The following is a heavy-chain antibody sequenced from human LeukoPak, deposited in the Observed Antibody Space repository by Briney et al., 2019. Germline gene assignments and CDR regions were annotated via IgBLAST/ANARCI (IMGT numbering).Heavy chain of an antibody. Sequence: PGGSLRLSCAASGFTFSSYAMHWVRQAPGKGLEWVAVISYDGSNKYYADSVKGRFTISRDNSKNTLYLQINSLRAEDTAVYYCARRSSWHLDIDYWGQGTLVTVSS. CDR3: ARRSSWHLDIDY. CDR2: ISYDGSNK. CDR1: GFTFSSYA. V-gene: IGHV3-30*01. J-gene: IGHJ4*02. D-gene: IGHD6-13*01.